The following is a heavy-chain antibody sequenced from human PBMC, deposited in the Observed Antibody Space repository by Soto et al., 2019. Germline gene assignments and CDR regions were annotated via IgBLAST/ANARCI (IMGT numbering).Heavy chain of an antibody. V-gene: IGHV3-23*01. Sequence: EVQLLESGGGLVQPGGSLRLSCAASGYSFSTYAMSWVRQAPGKGLEWVSGISAGGGSPFIADSVKGRFIISRDNAKDTLYLQMNSRTGEATAIYYCVKHAEYQLVSWFDPWGQGTLVTVSS. CDR2: ISAGGGSP. CDR3: VKHAEYQLVSWFDP. D-gene: IGHD6-6*01. J-gene: IGHJ5*02. CDR1: GYSFSTYA.